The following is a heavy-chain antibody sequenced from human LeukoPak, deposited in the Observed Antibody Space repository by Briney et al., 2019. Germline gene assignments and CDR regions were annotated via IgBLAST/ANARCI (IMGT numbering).Heavy chain of an antibody. Sequence: GGSLRLSCAASGFTFSSYWMHWVRQAPGKGLVWVSRINSDGSSTSYADSVKGRFTISRDNAKNTLYLQMNSLRAEDTAVYYCARLGGTHKAEVKKFDYWGQGTLVTVSS. CDR3: ARLGGTHKAEVKKFDY. J-gene: IGHJ4*02. V-gene: IGHV3-74*01. D-gene: IGHD3-10*01. CDR2: INSDGSST. CDR1: GFTFSSYW.